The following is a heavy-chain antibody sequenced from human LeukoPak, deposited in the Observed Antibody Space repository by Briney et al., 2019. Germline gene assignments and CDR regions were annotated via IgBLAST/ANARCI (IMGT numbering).Heavy chain of an antibody. CDR2: INPSGGST. J-gene: IGHJ6*02. CDR1: GGTFISYA. V-gene: IGHV1-46*01. CDR3: ARDKSIAARPGVQYYYYYYGMDV. D-gene: IGHD6-6*01. Sequence: ASVKVSCKASGGTFISYAISWVRQAPGQGLEWMGIINPSGGSTSYTQKFQGRVTMTRDTSTSTVYMELSSLRSEDTAVYYCARDKSIAARPGVQYYYYYYGMDVWGQGTTVTVSS.